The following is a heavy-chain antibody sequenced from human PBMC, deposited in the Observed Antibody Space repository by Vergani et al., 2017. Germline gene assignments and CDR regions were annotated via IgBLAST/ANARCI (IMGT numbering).Heavy chain of an antibody. CDR1: GFTSSYYG. D-gene: IGHD1-1*01. V-gene: IGHV3-30*03. Sequence: QVHLVESGGGVVQPGRSLRLSCVVSGFTSSYYGMHWVRQAPGKGLEWVEVISYDGTQKYYADSVKGRFTISRDNSKSTLYLQMNSLRTEDTAVYYCATKSCGTPGWQIGYFREWGQGALLAVSS. J-gene: IGHJ1*01. CDR2: ISYDGTQK. CDR3: ATKSCGTPGWQIGYFRE.